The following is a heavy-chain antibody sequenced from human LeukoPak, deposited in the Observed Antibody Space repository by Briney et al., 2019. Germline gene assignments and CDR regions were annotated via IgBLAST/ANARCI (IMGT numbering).Heavy chain of an antibody. Sequence: PSETLSLTCTVSGGSISSGGYYWSWIRQHPGKGLEWIGYIYYSGSTYYNPSLKSRVTISVDTSKNQFSLKLSSVTAADTAVYYCARGDRTYYDYAWGSYTPIYWGQETLVTVSS. CDR2: IYYSGST. V-gene: IGHV4-31*03. CDR1: GGSISSGGYY. D-gene: IGHD3-16*01. J-gene: IGHJ4*02. CDR3: ARGDRTYYDYAWGSYTPIY.